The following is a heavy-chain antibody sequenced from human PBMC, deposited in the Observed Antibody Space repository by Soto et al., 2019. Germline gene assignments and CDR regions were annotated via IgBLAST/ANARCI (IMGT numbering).Heavy chain of an antibody. J-gene: IGHJ4*02. V-gene: IGHV1-3*01. CDR3: ARSIVVVTALDY. CDR2: INAGNGNT. Sequence: ASVKVSCKASGYTFTSYAMHWVRQAPGQRLEWMGWINAGNGNTKYSQKFQGRVTITRDTSASTAYMELSSLRSEDTAVYYCARSIVVVTALDYWGRGTLVTLSS. D-gene: IGHD2-21*02. CDR1: GYTFTSYA.